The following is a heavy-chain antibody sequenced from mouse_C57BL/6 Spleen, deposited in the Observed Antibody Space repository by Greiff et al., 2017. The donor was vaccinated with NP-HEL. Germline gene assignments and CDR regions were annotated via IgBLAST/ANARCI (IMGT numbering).Heavy chain of an antibody. CDR1: GYTFTSYW. D-gene: IGHD2-4*01. V-gene: IGHV1-55*01. CDR2: IYPGSGST. Sequence: VQLQQPGAELVKPGASVKMSCKASGYTFTSYWITWVKQRPGQGLEWIGDIYPGSGSTNYNEKFKSKATLTVDTSSSTAYMQLSSLTSEDSAVYYCARSALDYDYDVFAYWGQGTLVTVSA. CDR3: ARSALDYDYDVFAY. J-gene: IGHJ3*01.